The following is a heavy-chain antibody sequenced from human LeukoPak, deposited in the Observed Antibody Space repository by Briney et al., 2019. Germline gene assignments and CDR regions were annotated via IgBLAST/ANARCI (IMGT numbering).Heavy chain of an antibody. Sequence: QAGGSLRLSCAASGFTVSSNYMSWVRQAPGKGLEWVSVIYSGGSTYYADSVKGRFTISRDNSKNTLYLQMNSLRAEDTAVYYCARGYCSGGSCPYYYYYGMDVWGQGTTVTVSS. CDR1: GFTVSSNY. CDR2: IYSGGST. J-gene: IGHJ6*02. CDR3: ARGYCSGGSCPYYYYYGMDV. D-gene: IGHD2-15*01. V-gene: IGHV3-53*01.